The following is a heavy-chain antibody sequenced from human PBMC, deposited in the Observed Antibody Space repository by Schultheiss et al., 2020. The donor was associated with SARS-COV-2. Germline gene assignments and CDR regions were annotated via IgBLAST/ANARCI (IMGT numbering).Heavy chain of an antibody. CDR1: GFSLSTSGMC. D-gene: IGHD2-2*01. Sequence: TLSLTCTFSGFSLSTSGMCVSWIRQPPGKALEWLARIDWDETKYYSTSLKTRLTISKDTSKNQVVLTMTNMDPVDTATYYCARSSSSTSYYYYYMDVWGKGTTVTVSS. J-gene: IGHJ6*03. CDR2: IDWDETK. CDR3: ARSSSSTSYYYYYMDV. V-gene: IGHV2-70*11.